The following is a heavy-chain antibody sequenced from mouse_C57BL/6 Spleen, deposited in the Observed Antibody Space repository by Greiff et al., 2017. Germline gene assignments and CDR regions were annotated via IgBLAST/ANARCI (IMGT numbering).Heavy chain of an antibody. CDR1: GFTFSSYG. CDR3: ARQIYDGYYGMDY. D-gene: IGHD2-3*01. V-gene: IGHV5-6*01. Sequence: EVMLVESGGDLVKPGGSLKLSCAASGFTFSSYGMSCVRQTPDKRLAWVATISSGGSYTYYPDSVKGRFTISRDNAKNTLYLQMSSLKSEDTAMYYCARQIYDGYYGMDYWGPGTTLTVSS. CDR2: ISSGGSYT. J-gene: IGHJ2*01.